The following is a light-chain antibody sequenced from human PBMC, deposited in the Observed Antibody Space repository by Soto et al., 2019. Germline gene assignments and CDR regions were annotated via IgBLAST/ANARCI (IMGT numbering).Light chain of an antibody. Sequence: EIVMTQSPATLYVSRGERATLSCRASQSISTELAWYQQKPGQPPRLLIYSASTRATGVPARFTGSGSGSEFTLTISGLHSEDFAVYYCQQADTWPLTFGQGTSLEI. J-gene: IGKJ2*01. CDR1: QSISTE. V-gene: IGKV3-15*01. CDR3: QQADTWPLT. CDR2: SAS.